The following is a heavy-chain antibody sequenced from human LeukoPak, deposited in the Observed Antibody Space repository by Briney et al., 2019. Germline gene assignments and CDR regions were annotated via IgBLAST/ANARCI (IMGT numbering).Heavy chain of an antibody. CDR3: ARGGGPWYYFDY. Sequence: GGSLRLSCAAPGFTFSSYWMSWVRQAPGKGLEWVANIKQDGSEKYYVDSVKGRFTISRDNTKNSLYLQMNSLRAEDTAVYYCARGGGPWYYFDYWGQGTLVTVSS. CDR1: GFTFSSYW. J-gene: IGHJ4*02. CDR2: IKQDGSEK. D-gene: IGHD2-8*02. V-gene: IGHV3-7*01.